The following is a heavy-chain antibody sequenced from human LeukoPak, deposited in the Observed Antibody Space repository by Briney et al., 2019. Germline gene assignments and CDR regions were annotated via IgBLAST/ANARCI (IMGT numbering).Heavy chain of an antibody. D-gene: IGHD2-15*01. Sequence: GGSLRLSCAASGFTFSSYDMHWVRHATGKGLEWVSAIGTAGDTYYPGSVKGRFTISRENAKSSLYLQMNSLRAGDTAVYYCARDVGYCSGGSCFDWYFDLWGRGTLVTVSS. J-gene: IGHJ2*01. CDR3: ARDVGYCSGGSCFDWYFDL. V-gene: IGHV3-13*01. CDR2: IGTAGDT. CDR1: GFTFSSYD.